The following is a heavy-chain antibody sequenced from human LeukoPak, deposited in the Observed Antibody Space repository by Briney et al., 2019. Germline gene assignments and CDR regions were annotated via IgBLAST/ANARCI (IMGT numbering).Heavy chain of an antibody. CDR3: ATPLAARINYYYYGMDV. CDR1: GFTVSSNY. J-gene: IGHJ6*02. CDR2: IYSGGST. V-gene: IGHV3-53*01. D-gene: IGHD6-6*01. Sequence: PGGSLRLSCAASGFTVSSNYISWVRQAPGKGLEWVSVIYSGGSTYYADSVKGRFTISRDNSKNTLYLQMNSLRAEDTAVYYCATPLAARINYYYYGMDVWGQGTTVTVSS.